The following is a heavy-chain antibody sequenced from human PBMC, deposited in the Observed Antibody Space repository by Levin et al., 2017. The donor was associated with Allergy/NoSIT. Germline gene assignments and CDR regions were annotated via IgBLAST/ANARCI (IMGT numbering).Heavy chain of an antibody. CDR2: ISGSGGST. J-gene: IGHJ4*02. Sequence: GGSLRLSCAASGFTFSSYAMSWVRQAPGKGLEWVSAISGSGGSTYYADSVKGRFTISRDNSKNTLYLQMNSLRAEDTAVYYCAKKKSNQDYGDYEIYDYWGQGTLVTVSS. CDR1: GFTFSSYA. V-gene: IGHV3-23*01. D-gene: IGHD4-17*01. CDR3: AKKKSNQDYGDYEIYDY.